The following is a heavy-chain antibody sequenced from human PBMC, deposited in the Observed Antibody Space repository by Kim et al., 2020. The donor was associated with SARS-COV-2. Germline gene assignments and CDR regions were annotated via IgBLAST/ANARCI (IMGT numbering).Heavy chain of an antibody. CDR3: ARGRVGATSSVFRAVDY. V-gene: IGHV4-39*07. CDR1: GGSISSSSYY. Sequence: SETLSLTCTVSGGSISSSSYYWGWIRQPPGKGLEWIGSIYYSGSTYYNPSLKSRVTISVDTSKNQFSLKLSSVTAADTAVYYCARGRVGATSSVFRAVDYWGQGTLVTVSS. D-gene: IGHD1-26*01. J-gene: IGHJ4*02. CDR2: IYYSGST.